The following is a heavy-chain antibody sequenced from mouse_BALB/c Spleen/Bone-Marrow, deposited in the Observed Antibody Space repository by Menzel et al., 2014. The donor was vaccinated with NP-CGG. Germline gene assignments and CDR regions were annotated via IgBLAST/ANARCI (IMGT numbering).Heavy chain of an antibody. Sequence: QVQLQQSGSVLVRPGASVKLSCKASGYTFTSSWTHWAKQRPGQGLEWIGEIHPNSGNTNYNEKFKGKATLTVDTSSSTAYVGLSSLTSEDSAVYYCARSGFDYWGQGTTLTVSS. V-gene: IGHV1S130*01. D-gene: IGHD4-1*01. CDR2: IHPNSGNT. J-gene: IGHJ2*01. CDR1: GYTFTSSW. CDR3: ARSGFDY.